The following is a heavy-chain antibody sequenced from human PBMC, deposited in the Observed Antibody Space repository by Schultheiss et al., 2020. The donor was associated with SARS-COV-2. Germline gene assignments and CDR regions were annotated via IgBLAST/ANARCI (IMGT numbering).Heavy chain of an antibody. Sequence: LSLTCTVSGGSISSYYWSWIRQPPGKGLEWIGYIYYSGSTNYNPSLKSRVTISVDTSKNQFSLKLISVTAADTAVYYCARERGGHYDFWSGYHDAFDIWGQGTMVIVSS. CDR2: IYYSGST. CDR3: ARERGGHYDFWSGYHDAFDI. V-gene: IGHV4-59*12. J-gene: IGHJ3*02. D-gene: IGHD3-3*01. CDR1: GGSISSYY.